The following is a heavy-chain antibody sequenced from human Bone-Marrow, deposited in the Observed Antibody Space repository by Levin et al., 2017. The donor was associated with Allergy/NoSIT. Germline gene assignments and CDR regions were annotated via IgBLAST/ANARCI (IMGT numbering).Heavy chain of an antibody. CDR1: GFTFSSYW. D-gene: IGHD2-15*01. CDR3: ARDKGYCSGGSCRAFDY. J-gene: IGHJ4*02. Sequence: GESLKISCAASGFTFSSYWMHWVRQAPGKGLVWVSRINSDGSSTSYADSVKGRFTISRDNAKNTLYLQMNSLRAEDTAVYYCARDKGYCSGGSCRAFDYWGQGTLVTVSP. V-gene: IGHV3-74*01. CDR2: INSDGSST.